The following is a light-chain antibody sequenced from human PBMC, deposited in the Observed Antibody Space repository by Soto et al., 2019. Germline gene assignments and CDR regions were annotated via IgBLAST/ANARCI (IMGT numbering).Light chain of an antibody. CDR3: GTWDSSLSVVL. V-gene: IGLV1-51*01. CDR2: DDN. J-gene: IGLJ2*01. CDR1: SSNIAKHF. Sequence: QSVLTQPPSVSAAPGEKVTISCSGSSSNIAKHFVSWYLQFPRKAPKLLIYDDNKRPSGIPDRFSGSKSGTSATLAITGLQTGDEAEYYCGTWDSSLSVVLFGGGTKLTVL.